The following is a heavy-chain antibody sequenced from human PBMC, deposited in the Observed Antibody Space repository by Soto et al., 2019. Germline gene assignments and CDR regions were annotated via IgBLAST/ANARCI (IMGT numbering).Heavy chain of an antibody. D-gene: IGHD6-19*01. V-gene: IGHV3-23*01. Sequence: WVRQATGKGLEWVSAIGGGGADTYYADSVKGRFTVSRDNSKNTLYLQMNSLRDEDTAVYFFSKEAVAFKGKWDWFDSWGQGALVTVSS. CDR2: IGGGGADT. CDR3: SKEAVAFKGKWDWFDS. J-gene: IGHJ5*01.